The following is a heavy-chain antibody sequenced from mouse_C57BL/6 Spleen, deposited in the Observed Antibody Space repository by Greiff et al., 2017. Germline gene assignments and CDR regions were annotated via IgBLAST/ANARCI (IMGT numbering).Heavy chain of an antibody. D-gene: IGHD1-1*01. CDR2: IRNKANGYTT. J-gene: IGHJ2*01. Sequence: EVHLVESGGGLVQPGGSLSLSCAASGFTFTDYYMSWVRQPPGKALEWLGFIRNKANGYTTEYSASVKGRFTISRDNSQSILYLQMNALRAEDSATYYCARSLITTVVATNYYFDYWGQGTTLTVSS. V-gene: IGHV7-3*01. CDR3: ARSLITTVVATNYYFDY. CDR1: GFTFTDYY.